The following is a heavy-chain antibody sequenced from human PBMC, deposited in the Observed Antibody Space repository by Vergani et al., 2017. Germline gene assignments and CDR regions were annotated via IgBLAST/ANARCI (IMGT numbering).Heavy chain of an antibody. CDR1: GVSISSSIYY. CDR2: IHYSGST. J-gene: IGHJ2*01. CDR3: AREGGCSGGSCYSLWYFDL. D-gene: IGHD2-15*01. V-gene: IGHV4-39*07. Sequence: QLQLQESGPGLVKPSETLSLTCTGSGVSISSSIYYWGWIRQPPGKGLEWIGSIHYSGSTYYNPSLKSRVTISVDTSKNQFSLKLSSVTAADTAVYYCAREGGCSGGSCYSLWYFDLWGRGTLVTVSS.